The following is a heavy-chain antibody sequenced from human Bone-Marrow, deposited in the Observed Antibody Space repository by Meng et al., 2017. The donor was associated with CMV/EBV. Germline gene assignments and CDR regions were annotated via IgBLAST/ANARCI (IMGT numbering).Heavy chain of an antibody. Sequence: GGSLRLSCEVSGFTFSAYYMSWIRQAPGKGLEWISYISRNTTTIQYADSVRGRFTISRDNAKNSLYLQMHSLRADDTAVYYCARQQLVPPYYHYGMDVWGQGTTVTVSS. CDR3: ARQQLVPPYYHYGMDV. CDR2: ISRNTTTI. J-gene: IGHJ6*02. V-gene: IGHV3-11*04. D-gene: IGHD6-13*01. CDR1: GFTFSAYY.